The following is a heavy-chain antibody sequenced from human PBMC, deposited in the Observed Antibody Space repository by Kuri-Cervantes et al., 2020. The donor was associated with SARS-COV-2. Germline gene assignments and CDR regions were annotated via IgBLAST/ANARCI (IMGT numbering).Heavy chain of an antibody. CDR3: VKGVHFYYYGMDV. Sequence: GGSLRLSCAASGFTFSNAWMSWVRQAPGKGLEWVGRIKSKTGGGTTDYAAPVKGRFAISRDDSKNTLYLQMNSLRTEDTAFYYCVKGVHFYYYGMDVWGQGTPVTVSS. V-gene: IGHV3-15*05. CDR1: GFTFSNAW. J-gene: IGHJ6*02. CDR2: IKSKTGGGTT.